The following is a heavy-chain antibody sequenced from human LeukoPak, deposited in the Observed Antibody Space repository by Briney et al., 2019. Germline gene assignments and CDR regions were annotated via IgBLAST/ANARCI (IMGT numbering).Heavy chain of an antibody. CDR1: GFTFSSYE. J-gene: IGHJ3*02. CDR3: ARSGYGDYALSVAFDI. Sequence: GGSPRLSCAASGFTFSSYEMNWVRQAPGKGLEWVSYISSSGSTIYYADSVKGRFTISRDNAKNSLYLQMNSLRAEDTAVYYCARSGYGDYALSVAFDIWGQGTMVTVSS. D-gene: IGHD4-17*01. V-gene: IGHV3-48*03. CDR2: ISSSGSTI.